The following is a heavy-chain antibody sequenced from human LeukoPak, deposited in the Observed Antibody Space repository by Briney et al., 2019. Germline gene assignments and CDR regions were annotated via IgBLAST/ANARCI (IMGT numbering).Heavy chain of an antibody. J-gene: IGHJ6*03. CDR3: ARGSFWSGYYKTGYYYYMDV. CDR2: IIPIFGTA. D-gene: IGHD3-3*01. CDR1: GGTFSSYA. V-gene: IGHV1-69*05. Sequence: GASVKVSCTASGGTFSSYAISWVRQAPGQGLEWMGGIIPIFGTANYAQKFQGRVTITTDESTSTAYMELSSLRSEDTAVYYCARGSFWSGYYKTGYYYYMDVWGKGTTVTVSS.